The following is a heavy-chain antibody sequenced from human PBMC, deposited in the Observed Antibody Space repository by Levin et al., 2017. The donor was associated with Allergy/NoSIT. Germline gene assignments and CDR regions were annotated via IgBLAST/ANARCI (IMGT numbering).Heavy chain of an antibody. CDR2: MNPNSGNT. D-gene: IGHD5-18*01. V-gene: IGHV1-8*01. CDR3: ARGLTAWIQLWGATNQKPFDY. Sequence: ASVKVSCKASGYTFTSYDINWVRQATGQGLEWMGWMNPNSGNTGYAQKFQGRVTMTRNTSISTAYMELSSLRSEDTAVYYCARGLTAWIQLWGATNQKPFDYWGQGTLVTVSS. J-gene: IGHJ4*02. CDR1: GYTFTSYD.